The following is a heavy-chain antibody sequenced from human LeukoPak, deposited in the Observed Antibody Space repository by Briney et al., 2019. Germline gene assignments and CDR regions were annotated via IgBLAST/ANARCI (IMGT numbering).Heavy chain of an antibody. CDR2: ISSSGRTI. J-gene: IGHJ4*02. CDR3: AQMTEGNYGQGYFDY. D-gene: IGHD3-16*01. Sequence: GGSLRLSCVVSGLTFSSYSMNWVRQAPGKGLEWVSYISSSGRTIYYADSVKGRFTISRDNAKNSLYLQMNSLRAEDTAVYYCAQMTEGNYGQGYFDYWGQGILVTVSS. CDR1: GLTFSSYS. V-gene: IGHV3-48*04.